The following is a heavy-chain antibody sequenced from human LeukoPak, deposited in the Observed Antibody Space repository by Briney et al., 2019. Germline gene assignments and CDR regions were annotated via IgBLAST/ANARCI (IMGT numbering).Heavy chain of an antibody. CDR1: GGSISTYY. Sequence: KPSETLSLTCTVSGGSISTYYWSWIRQPPGKGLEWIGYIYYSGSTNYNPSLKSRGTISVDTSKNQFSLKLSSVTAADTAVYYCARDNYGGNYNGVDVWGQGTTVTVSS. D-gene: IGHD4-23*01. CDR3: ARDNYGGNYNGVDV. V-gene: IGHV4-59*01. CDR2: IYYSGST. J-gene: IGHJ6*02.